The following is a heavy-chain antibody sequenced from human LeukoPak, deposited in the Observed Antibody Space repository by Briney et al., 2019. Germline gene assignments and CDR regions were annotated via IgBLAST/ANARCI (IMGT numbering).Heavy chain of an antibody. CDR3: ATTRVIPYNWFDP. V-gene: IGHV4-39*07. CDR1: GGSISSGSFY. CDR2: IYYSGST. J-gene: IGHJ5*02. Sequence: SETLSLTCTVSGGSISSGSFYWGWVRQPPEKGLEWIGSIYYSGSTYYNPSLKSRVTISVDTSKNQFSLKVNSATAADTAVYYRATTRVIPYNWFDPWGQGTLVTVSS. D-gene: IGHD3-22*01.